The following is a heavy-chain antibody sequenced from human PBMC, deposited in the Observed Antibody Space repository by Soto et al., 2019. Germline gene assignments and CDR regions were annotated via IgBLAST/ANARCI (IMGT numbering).Heavy chain of an antibody. CDR2: INHSGST. CDR3: ARGPIIVVVVAATNWFDP. CDR1: GGSFSGYY. J-gene: IGHJ5*02. V-gene: IGHV4-34*01. Sequence: QVQLQQWGAGLLKPSETLSLTCAVYGGSFSGYYWSWIRQPPGKGLEWIGEINHSGSTNYNPSLKSRVTISVDTSKNQFSLKLSSVTAADTAVYYCARGPIIVVVVAATNWFDPWGQGTLVTVSS. D-gene: IGHD2-15*01.